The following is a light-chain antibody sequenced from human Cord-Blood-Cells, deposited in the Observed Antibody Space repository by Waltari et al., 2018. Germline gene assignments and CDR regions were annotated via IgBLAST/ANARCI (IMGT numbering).Light chain of an antibody. Sequence: EIVLTLSPATLSVSPGESATLPCRASQSVSSNLAWYQQKPGQAPRLLIYGASTRATGIPARFSGSGSGTEFTLTISSLQSEDFAVYYCQQYNNWPLTFGGGTKVEIK. J-gene: IGKJ4*01. CDR3: QQYNNWPLT. V-gene: IGKV3-15*01. CDR1: QSVSSN. CDR2: GAS.